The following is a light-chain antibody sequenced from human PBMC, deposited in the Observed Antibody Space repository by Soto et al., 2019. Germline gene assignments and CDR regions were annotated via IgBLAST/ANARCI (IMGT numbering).Light chain of an antibody. CDR2: GSP. V-gene: IGKV3-20*01. CDR1: QSVSNTY. CDR3: HQYGSSPPYT. Sequence: EVVLTQSPGTLSLSPGERATLSCRASQSVSNTYLAWYQQKPGQSPNPLIFGSPDRATGIPDRFSGSGSGTDFSLTISRLEPEDFAVYYCHQYGSSPPYTFGQGTKLEIK. J-gene: IGKJ2*01.